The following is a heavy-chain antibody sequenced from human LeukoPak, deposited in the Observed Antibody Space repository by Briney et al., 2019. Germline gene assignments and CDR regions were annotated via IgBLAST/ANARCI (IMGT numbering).Heavy chain of an antibody. CDR3: ARVICSGGSCYSFGPPRSNWFDP. CDR2: INHSGST. J-gene: IGHJ5*02. CDR1: GGSFSGYY. Sequence: SETLSLTCAVYGGSFSGYYWSWIRQPPGKGLEWIGEINHSGSTNYNPSLKSRVTISVDTSKNQFSLKLSSVTAADTAVYYCARVICSGGSCYSFGPPRSNWFDPWGQGTLVTVSS. D-gene: IGHD2-15*01. V-gene: IGHV4-34*01.